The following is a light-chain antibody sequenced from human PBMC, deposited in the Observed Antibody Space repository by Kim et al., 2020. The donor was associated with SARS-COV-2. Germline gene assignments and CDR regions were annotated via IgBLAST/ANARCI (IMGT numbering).Light chain of an antibody. CDR3: QQRSHRLT. J-gene: IGKJ4*01. V-gene: IGKV3-11*01. CDR2: DAS. Sequence: EIVLTQSPVTLSLSPGERATLSCRASQSVSSYLAWYQQKPGQAPRLLIYDASNRATGIPARFSGSGSETDFTLTISSLEPEDFAVYYCQQRSHRLTFGGGTKVDIK. CDR1: QSVSSY.